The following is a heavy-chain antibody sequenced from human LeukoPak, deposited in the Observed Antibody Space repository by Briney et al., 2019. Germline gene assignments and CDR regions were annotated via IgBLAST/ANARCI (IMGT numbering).Heavy chain of an antibody. V-gene: IGHV3-66*01. CDR2: IYSGGST. D-gene: IGHD3-22*01. J-gene: IGHJ4*02. CDR3: ARDREAYYDSSGFFDY. Sequence: GGSLRLSCAASGFTVSGNYMSWVRQAPGKGLEWVSVIYSGGSTYYADSVKGRFTISRDNSKNTLYLQMNGLRAEDTAVYYCARDREAYYDSSGFFDYWGQGTLVTVSS. CDR1: GFTVSGNY.